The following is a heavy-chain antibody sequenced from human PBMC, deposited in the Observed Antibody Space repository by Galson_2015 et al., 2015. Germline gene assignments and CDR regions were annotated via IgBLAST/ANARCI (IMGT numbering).Heavy chain of an antibody. CDR3: AKAKTAMVTYFDY. D-gene: IGHD5-18*01. Sequence: SLRLSCAASGFTFDDYAMHWVRQAPGKGLEWVSGISWNSGSIGYADSVKGRFTISRDNAKNSLYLQMNSLRAEDTALYYCAKAKTAMVTYFDYWGQGTLVTVSS. V-gene: IGHV3-9*01. CDR1: GFTFDDYA. CDR2: ISWNSGSI. J-gene: IGHJ4*02.